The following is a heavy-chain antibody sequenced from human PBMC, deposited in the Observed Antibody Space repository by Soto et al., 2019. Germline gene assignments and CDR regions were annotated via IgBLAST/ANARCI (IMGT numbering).Heavy chain of an antibody. V-gene: IGHV3-21*06. Sequence: GGSLRLSCAASGFTFTRYSMNWVRQAPGKGLEWVSSISSTTNYIYYRDSMKGRFTISRDNAKNSPYLEMNSLRAEDTAVYYCARESEDLTSNFDYWGQGTLVTVSS. J-gene: IGHJ4*02. CDR1: GFTFTRYS. CDR3: ARESEDLTSNFDY. CDR2: ISSTTNYI.